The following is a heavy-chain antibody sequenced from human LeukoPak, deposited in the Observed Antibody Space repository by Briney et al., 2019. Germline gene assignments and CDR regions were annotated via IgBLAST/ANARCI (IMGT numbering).Heavy chain of an antibody. CDR1: GFTFDDYG. Sequence: GGSLRLSCAASGFTFDDYGMSWVRQAPGKGLEWVSGINWNGGSTGYADSVKGRFTISRDNSKNTLYLQMNSLRAEDTAVYYCAKEKVLSTYFDYWGQGTLVTVSS. D-gene: IGHD2/OR15-2a*01. J-gene: IGHJ4*02. CDR3: AKEKVLSTYFDY. CDR2: INWNGGST. V-gene: IGHV3-20*04.